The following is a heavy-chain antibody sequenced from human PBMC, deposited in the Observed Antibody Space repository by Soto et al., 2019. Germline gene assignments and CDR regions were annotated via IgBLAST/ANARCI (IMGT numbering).Heavy chain of an antibody. Sequence: SGEVSFKTSGYIFSGYSIHWVRQAPGHGPEWMGWINPKSGDTKYAQKFQGRVTMTRDTSISTVFMELSRVTSDDTAVYYCAREGLSRGNFITGKLFDYWGQGSLVTVSS. D-gene: IGHD1-20*01. CDR3: AREGLSRGNFITGKLFDY. CDR2: INPKSGDT. V-gene: IGHV1-2*02. CDR1: GYIFSGYS. J-gene: IGHJ4*02.